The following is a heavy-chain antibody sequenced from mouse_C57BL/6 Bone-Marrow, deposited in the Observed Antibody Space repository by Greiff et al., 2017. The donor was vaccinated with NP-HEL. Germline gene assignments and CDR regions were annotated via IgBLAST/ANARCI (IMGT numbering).Heavy chain of an antibody. V-gene: IGHV1-59*01. J-gene: IGHJ3*01. Sequence: VQLQQPGAELVRPGTSVKLSCKASGYTFTSYWMHWVKQRPGQGLEWIGVIDPSDSYTNYNQKFKGKATLTVDTSSRTAYMQLSSLTSEDSAVYYCARMIKGWFAYWGQGTLVTVSA. CDR3: ARMIKGWFAY. D-gene: IGHD2-4*01. CDR2: IDPSDSYT. CDR1: GYTFTSYW.